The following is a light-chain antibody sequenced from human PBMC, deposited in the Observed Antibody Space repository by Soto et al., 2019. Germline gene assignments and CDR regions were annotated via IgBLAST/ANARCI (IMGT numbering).Light chain of an antibody. Sequence: EIVLTQSPGTLSLSPGERATLSCRASQSVSSSYLAWYQQKPGQAPRLLIYGASSGATGIPDRFSGSGSGTDFTQTISRLEPEDFAVYFCKQYGTSPLTFGGGTKVEI. CDR3: KQYGTSPLT. J-gene: IGKJ4*01. CDR1: QSVSSSY. V-gene: IGKV3-20*01. CDR2: GAS.